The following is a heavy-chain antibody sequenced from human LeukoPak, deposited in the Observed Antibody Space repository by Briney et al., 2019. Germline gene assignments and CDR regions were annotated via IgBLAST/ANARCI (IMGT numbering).Heavy chain of an antibody. Sequence: ASVKVSCKASGYTFTGYYMHWVRQAPGQGLEWMGWISAYNGNTNYAQKLQGRVTMTTDTSTSTAYMELRSLRSDDTAVYYCARWGIWFGESPSLDYWGQGTLVTVSS. CDR1: GYTFTGYY. CDR3: ARWGIWFGESPSLDY. J-gene: IGHJ4*02. CDR2: ISAYNGNT. D-gene: IGHD3-10*01. V-gene: IGHV1-18*04.